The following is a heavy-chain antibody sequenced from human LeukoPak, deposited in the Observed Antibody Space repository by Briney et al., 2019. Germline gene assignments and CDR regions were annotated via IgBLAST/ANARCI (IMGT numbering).Heavy chain of an antibody. D-gene: IGHD3-3*01. V-gene: IGHV4-30-4*08. J-gene: IGHJ4*02. CDR3: ARWTIFGVA. CDR2: INYSENT. Sequence: SQTLSLTCTVSCASISSADYYWSWIRQPPGKGLEWIGYINYSENTYYNPSLKSRLTISVHTSKNQFSLNLTFVTAADTAVYYCARWTIFGVAWGQGTLVTVSS. CDR1: CASISSADYY.